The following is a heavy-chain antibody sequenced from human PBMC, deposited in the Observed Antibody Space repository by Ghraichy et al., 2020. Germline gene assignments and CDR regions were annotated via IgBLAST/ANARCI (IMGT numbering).Heavy chain of an antibody. V-gene: IGHV4-39*01. J-gene: IGHJ6*02. CDR1: GGSISSSSYY. D-gene: IGHD6-13*01. Sequence: SQTLSLTCTVSGGSISSSSYYWGWIRQPPGKGLEWIGSIYYSGSTYYNPSLKSRVTISVDTSKNQFSLKLSSVTAADTAVYYCARAPSVQYSSSSQPYYYYYYGMDVWGQGTTVTVSS. CDR2: IYYSGST. CDR3: ARAPSVQYSSSSQPYYYYYYGMDV.